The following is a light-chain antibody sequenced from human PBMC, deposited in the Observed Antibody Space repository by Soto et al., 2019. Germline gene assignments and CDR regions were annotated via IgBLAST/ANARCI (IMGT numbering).Light chain of an antibody. CDR2: GAS. CDR3: QQYHDWPLT. Sequence: EIVMTQSPATLSVSQGEGATLSCRASQSVSTNLAWYQQKPGQAPRLLIYGASTRATDIPARFSGSGSGTDFTRTISSLQSEDFVVYYCQQYHDWPLTFGGGTKVDIK. V-gene: IGKV3-15*01. CDR1: QSVSTN. J-gene: IGKJ4*01.